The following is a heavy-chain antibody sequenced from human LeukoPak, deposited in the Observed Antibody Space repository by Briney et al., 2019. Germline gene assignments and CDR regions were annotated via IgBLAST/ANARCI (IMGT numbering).Heavy chain of an antibody. CDR2: IYYSGST. CDR1: GGSISSYY. CDR3: ASSDSSGYYYFGAFDI. Sequence: SETLSLTCTVSGGSISSYYWSWIRQPPGKGLEWIGYIYYSGSTNYNPSLKSRVTISVDTSKNQFSLKLSSVTAADTAVYYCASSDSSGYYYFGAFDIWGQGTMVTVSS. D-gene: IGHD3-22*01. J-gene: IGHJ3*02. V-gene: IGHV4-59*01.